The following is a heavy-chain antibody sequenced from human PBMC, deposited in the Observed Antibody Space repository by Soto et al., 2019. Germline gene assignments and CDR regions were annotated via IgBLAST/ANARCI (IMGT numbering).Heavy chain of an antibody. D-gene: IGHD4-17*01. CDR2: ISTTSSYI. CDR1: GFTFRSYS. Sequence: EVQLVESGGGLVKPGGSLRLSCEASGFTFRSYSMNWVRQAPGKGLEWVSSISTTSSYIYYGDSVKGRFTISRDNAKNSLFRKMKSLRAENTAIYYWAREGDVSGAYKRAFDIWGKGTTVPVPS. CDR3: AREGDVSGAYKRAFDI. V-gene: IGHV3-21*01. J-gene: IGHJ3*02.